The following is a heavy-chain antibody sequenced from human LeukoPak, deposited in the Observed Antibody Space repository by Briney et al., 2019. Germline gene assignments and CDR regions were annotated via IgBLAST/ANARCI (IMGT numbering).Heavy chain of an antibody. CDR2: ISSSSSYM. CDR3: ARDPRGKVGATVGL. J-gene: IGHJ4*02. D-gene: IGHD1-26*01. V-gene: IGHV3-21*01. CDR1: GFTFSSYS. Sequence: GGSLRLSCAASGFTFSSYSMNWVRQAPGKGLEWVSSISSSSSYMYYADSVKGRFTISRDNAKNSLYLQMNSLRAEDTAVYYCARDPRGKVGATVGLWGQGTLVTVSS.